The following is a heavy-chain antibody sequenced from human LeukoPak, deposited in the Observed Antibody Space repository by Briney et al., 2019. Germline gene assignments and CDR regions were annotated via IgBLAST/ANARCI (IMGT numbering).Heavy chain of an antibody. CDR1: GFTFSNYW. J-gene: IGHJ4*02. V-gene: IGHV3-74*01. CDR2: INTDGSST. D-gene: IGHD2-2*01. CDR3: ARAKYCTSTTCYFYD. Sequence: GGSLRLSCVASGFTFSNYWMHWVRQGPGKGLVWVARINTDGSSTSHADSVKGRFTISRDNAKNTLYLQMNSLRDEDTAVYYCARAKYCTSTTCYFYDWGQGTLVTVSS.